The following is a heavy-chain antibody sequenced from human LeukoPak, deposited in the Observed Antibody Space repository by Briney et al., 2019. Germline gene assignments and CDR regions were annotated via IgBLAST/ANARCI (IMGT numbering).Heavy chain of an antibody. CDR3: AIGLYSSSRFDI. J-gene: IGHJ3*02. Sequence: ASVKVSCKASGYTFTGYYMHWVRQAPGQGLEWMGWINPNSGGTNYAQKFQGRVTMTRDTSISTAYMELSRLKSDDTAVYYCAIGLYSSSRFDIWGQGTMVTVSS. CDR2: INPNSGGT. D-gene: IGHD6-6*01. CDR1: GYTFTGYY. V-gene: IGHV1-2*02.